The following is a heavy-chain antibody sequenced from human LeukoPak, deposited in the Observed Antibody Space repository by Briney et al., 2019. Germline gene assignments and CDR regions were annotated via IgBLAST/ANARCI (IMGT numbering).Heavy chain of an antibody. J-gene: IGHJ4*02. CDR1: GFTFSSYW. V-gene: IGHV3-7*01. D-gene: IGHD2-2*01. Sequence: GGSLRLSCAASGFTFSSYWMSWVRQAPGKGLEWVANIKQDGSEKYYVDSVKGRFTISRDNAKNSLYLQMNSLRAEDTAVYYCARVGDCSSTSCYRRHLDYWGQGTLVTISS. CDR3: ARVGDCSSTSCYRRHLDY. CDR2: IKQDGSEK.